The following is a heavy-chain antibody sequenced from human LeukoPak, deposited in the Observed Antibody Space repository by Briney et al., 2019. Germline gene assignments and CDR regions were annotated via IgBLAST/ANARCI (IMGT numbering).Heavy chain of an antibody. V-gene: IGHV4-61*02. CDR2: IYTSGSP. CDR1: GGSISSANSY. Sequence: SETLSPTCTVSGGSISSANSYLNWSRPPAGKRLEWVGRIYTSGSPNYTPSPKSRVTISVNTPKNQLSLQLSSVTAADTAVYHWARDVGGTLNWFDPWGQGTLVTVSS. J-gene: IGHJ5*02. D-gene: IGHD1/OR15-1a*01. CDR3: ARDVGGTLNWFDP.